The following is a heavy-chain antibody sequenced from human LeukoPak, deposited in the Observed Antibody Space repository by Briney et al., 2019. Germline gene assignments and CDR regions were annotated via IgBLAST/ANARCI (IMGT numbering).Heavy chain of an antibody. J-gene: IGHJ5*02. D-gene: IGHD3-10*01. CDR2: INPNSGGT. Sequence: GASVKVPCKASGYTFTGYYMHWVRQAPGQGLEWMGWINPNSGGTNYAQKFQGRVTMTRDTSISTAYMELSRLRSDDTAVYYCARASGSGIFRDLYNWFDPWGQGTLVTVSS. CDR1: GYTFTGYY. CDR3: ARASGSGIFRDLYNWFDP. V-gene: IGHV1-2*02.